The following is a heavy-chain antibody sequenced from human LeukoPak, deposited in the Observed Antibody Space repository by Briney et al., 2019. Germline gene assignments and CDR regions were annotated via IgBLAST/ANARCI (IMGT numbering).Heavy chain of an antibody. Sequence: PSETLSLTCTVSGGSISSSSYYWGWIRQPPGKGLEWIGSIYYSGSTYYNPSLKSRVTISVDTSKNQFSLKLSSVTAADTAVYYCARDRGYGGNTYYYYMDVWGKGTTVTVFS. CDR2: IYYSGST. D-gene: IGHD4-23*01. CDR1: GGSISSSSYY. J-gene: IGHJ6*03. CDR3: ARDRGYGGNTYYYYMDV. V-gene: IGHV4-39*07.